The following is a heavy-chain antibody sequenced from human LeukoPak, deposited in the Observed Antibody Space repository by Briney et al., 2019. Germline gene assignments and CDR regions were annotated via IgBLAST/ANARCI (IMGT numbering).Heavy chain of an antibody. Sequence: PGRSLRLSCAASGFTFSSYGMNWVRQAPGKGLEWVAVMSYDGSTKYYADSVKGRFTISRDNSKNTLYLQMNSLRVEDTAVYYCAKDSRDDFWSGYYDYWGQGTLVTVSS. J-gene: IGHJ4*02. D-gene: IGHD3-3*01. CDR2: MSYDGSTK. CDR1: GFTFSSYG. CDR3: AKDSRDDFWSGYYDY. V-gene: IGHV3-30*18.